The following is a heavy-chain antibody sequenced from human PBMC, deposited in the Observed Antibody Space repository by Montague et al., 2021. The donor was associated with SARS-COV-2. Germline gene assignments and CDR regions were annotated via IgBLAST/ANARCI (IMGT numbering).Heavy chain of an antibody. J-gene: IGHJ4*02. CDR3: ARAARYSGGSEGVNFDY. Sequence: GSTYYNPSLKSRVIISVDRSKNQLSLKLSSVTAADTDVYYCARAARYSGGSEGVNFDYCGQGTLVTGYS. CDR2: GST. D-gene: IGHD1-26*01. V-gene: IGHV4-30-2*01.